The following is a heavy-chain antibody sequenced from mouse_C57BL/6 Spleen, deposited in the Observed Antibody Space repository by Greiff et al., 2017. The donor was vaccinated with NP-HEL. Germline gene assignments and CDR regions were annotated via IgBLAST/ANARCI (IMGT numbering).Heavy chain of an antibody. CDR1: GYTFTSYW. J-gene: IGHJ2*01. D-gene: IGHD2-2*01. CDR3: ARLVTAAYYFDY. V-gene: IGHV1-52*01. Sequence: QVQLQQPGAELVRPGSSVKLSCKASGYTFTSYWMHWVKQRPIQGLEWIGNIDPSDSETLYNQKFKDKATLTVDKSSSTAYMQLSSLTSEDSAVYYCARLVTAAYYFDYWGQGTTLTVSS. CDR2: IDPSDSET.